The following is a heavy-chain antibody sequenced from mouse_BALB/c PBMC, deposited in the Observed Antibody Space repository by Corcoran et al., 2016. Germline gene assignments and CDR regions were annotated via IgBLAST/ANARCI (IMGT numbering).Heavy chain of an antibody. CDR3: AREGYASYFDY. D-gene: IGHD2-2*01. J-gene: IGHJ2*01. CDR1: GYTFTSYV. V-gene: IGHV1S136*01. CDR2: INPYNDGT. Sequence: EVPLQQSGPELVKPGASVKMSCKASGYTFTSYVMHWVKQKPGQGLEWIGYINPYNDGTKYNEKFKGKATLTSDKSSSTAYMELSSLTSEDSAVYYCAREGYASYFDYWGQGTTLTVSS.